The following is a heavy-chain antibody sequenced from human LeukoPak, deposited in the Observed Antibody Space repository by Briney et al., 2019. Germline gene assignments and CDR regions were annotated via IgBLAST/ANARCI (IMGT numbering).Heavy chain of an antibody. CDR3: ARDGQYYYDSSGPDGY. CDR1: GFTFSSYS. Sequence: GGSLRLSCAASGFTFSSYSMNWVRQAPGKGLEWASSISSSSSYIYYADSVKGRFTISRDNAKNSLYLQMNSLRAEDTAVYYCARDGQYYYDSSGPDGYWGQGTLVTVSS. CDR2: ISSSSSYI. D-gene: IGHD3-22*01. V-gene: IGHV3-21*01. J-gene: IGHJ4*02.